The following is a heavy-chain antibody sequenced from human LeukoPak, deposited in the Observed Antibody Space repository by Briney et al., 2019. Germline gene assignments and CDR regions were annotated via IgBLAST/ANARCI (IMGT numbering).Heavy chain of an antibody. J-gene: IGHJ3*02. V-gene: IGHV3-23*01. Sequence: GGSLRLSCAASGSTFSSYAMSWVRQAPGKGLEWVSAISGSGGSTYYADSVKGRFTISRDNSKNTLYLQMNSLRAEDTAVYYCAKGCSSTSCPNQNAFDIWGQGTMVTVSS. CDR1: GSTFSSYA. D-gene: IGHD2-2*01. CDR2: ISGSGGST. CDR3: AKGCSSTSCPNQNAFDI.